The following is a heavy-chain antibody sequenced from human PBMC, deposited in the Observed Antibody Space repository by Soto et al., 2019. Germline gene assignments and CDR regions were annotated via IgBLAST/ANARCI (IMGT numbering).Heavy chain of an antibody. J-gene: IGHJ4*02. D-gene: IGHD1-1*01. CDR2: ISAHNGNT. V-gene: IGHV1-18*01. CDR1: GYTFTSYG. CDR3: ERGRYGDY. Sequence: QVHLVQSGAEVKKPGASVKVSCKGSGYTFTSYGITWVRQAPGHGLEWMGWISAHNGNTAYAQKPQGRVNVTRDTSTSTAYMELRSLRSDDTAVYYCERGRYGDYWGQGALVTGAS.